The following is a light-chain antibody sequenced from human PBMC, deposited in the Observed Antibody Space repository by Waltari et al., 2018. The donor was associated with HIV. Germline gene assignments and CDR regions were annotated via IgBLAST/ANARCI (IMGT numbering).Light chain of an antibody. Sequence: EIVMTQSPVTLSVSPGDRASLSCRASQSISNNLAWYQHKPGQAPRLLIYGASTRATGIPARFSGSGSGTDFTLSISSLQSEDFAVYYCQQYYRKPPTFGQGTKVEIK. CDR2: GAS. V-gene: IGKV3-15*01. CDR3: QQYYRKPPT. J-gene: IGKJ1*01. CDR1: QSISNN.